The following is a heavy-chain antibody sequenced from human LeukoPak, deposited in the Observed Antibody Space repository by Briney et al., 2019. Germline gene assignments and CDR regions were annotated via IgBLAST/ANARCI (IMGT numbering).Heavy chain of an antibody. CDR3: ARRGESASYGDYRFDY. CDR1: GFTFSNHA. V-gene: IGHV3-23*01. J-gene: IGHJ4*02. Sequence: PGGSLRLSCAASGFTFSNHAMSWVRQAPGRGLEWVSAISGSSGLTYYADSVKGRFTISRDNSKDTLFLQMNSLRAEDTAVYYCARRGESASYGDYRFDYWGQGTLVTVSS. D-gene: IGHD4-17*01. CDR2: ISGSSGLT.